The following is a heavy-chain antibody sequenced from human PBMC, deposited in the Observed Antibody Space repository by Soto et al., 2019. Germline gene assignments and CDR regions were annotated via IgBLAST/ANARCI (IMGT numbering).Heavy chain of an antibody. J-gene: IGHJ4*02. CDR1: VDSISSNSAA. CDR3: ASYRYDY. Sequence: SPTLSLTCDLSVDSISSNSAAWNWIRQSPSRGFEWLGRTYYRSRWYHDYAVSVKSRIIINPDTSKNQVSLQLNSVTPDDTAVYYCASYRYDYWGQGTVVTVSS. D-gene: IGHD4-4*01. CDR2: TYYRSRWYH. V-gene: IGHV6-1*01.